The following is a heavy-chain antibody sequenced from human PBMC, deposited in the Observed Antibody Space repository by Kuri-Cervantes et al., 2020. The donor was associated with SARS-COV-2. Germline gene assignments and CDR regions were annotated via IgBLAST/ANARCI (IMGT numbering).Heavy chain of an antibody. CDR3: ARGSYEGYENYYYYYMDV. D-gene: IGHD5-12*01. CDR1: GFTFSSYA. Sequence: GESLKISCAASGFTFSSYAMSWVRQAPGKGLEWVSAISGSGGSTYYADSVKGRFTISRDNSKNTLYLQMNSLRAEDTAVYYCARGSYEGYENYYYYYMDVWGKGTTVTVSS. V-gene: IGHV3-23*01. CDR2: ISGSGGST. J-gene: IGHJ6*03.